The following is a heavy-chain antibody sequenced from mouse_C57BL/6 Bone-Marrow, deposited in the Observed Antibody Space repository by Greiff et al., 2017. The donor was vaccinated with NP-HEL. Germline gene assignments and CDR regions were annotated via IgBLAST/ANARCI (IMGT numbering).Heavy chain of an antibody. J-gene: IGHJ4*01. CDR2: IYPRSGNT. CDR3: ARPPYYYGSIGY. D-gene: IGHD1-1*01. CDR1: GYTFTSYG. Sequence: QVQLKESGAELARPGASVKLSCKASGYTFTSYGISWVKQRTGQGLEWIGEIYPRSGNTYYNEKFKGKATLTADKSSSTAYMELRSLTSEDSAVYFCARPPYYYGSIGYWGQGTSVTVSS. V-gene: IGHV1-81*01.